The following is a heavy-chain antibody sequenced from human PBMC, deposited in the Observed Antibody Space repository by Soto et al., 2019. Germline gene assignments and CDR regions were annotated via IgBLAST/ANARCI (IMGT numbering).Heavy chain of an antibody. Sequence: RSETLSLTCTVSGGSISSGDYYWSWIRQPPGKGLEWIGYIYYSGSTYYNPSLKSRVTISVDTSKNQFSLKLSSVTAADTAVYYCASGTLYSYGPPAVLDYWGQGTLVTVSS. CDR1: GGSISSGDYY. D-gene: IGHD5-18*01. CDR2: IYYSGST. V-gene: IGHV4-30-4*01. CDR3: ASGTLYSYGPPAVLDY. J-gene: IGHJ4*02.